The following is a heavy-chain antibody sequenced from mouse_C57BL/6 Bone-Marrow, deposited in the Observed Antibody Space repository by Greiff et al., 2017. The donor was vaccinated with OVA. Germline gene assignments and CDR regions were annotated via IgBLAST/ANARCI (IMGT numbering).Heavy chain of an antibody. J-gene: IGHJ4*01. CDR3: ARKRRGRPRDY. CDR2: IHPNSGST. CDR1: GYTFTSYW. Sequence: QVQLQQSGAELVKPGASVKLSCKASGYTFTSYWMHWVKQRPGQGLEWIGMIHPNSGSTNYNEKFKSKATLTVDKYSRPAYMQISSLTSEDSACDDCARKRRGRPRDYWGQGTAVTVSA. V-gene: IGHV1-64*01.